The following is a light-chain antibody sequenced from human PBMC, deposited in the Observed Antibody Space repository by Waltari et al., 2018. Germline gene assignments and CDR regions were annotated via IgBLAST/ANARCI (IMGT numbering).Light chain of an antibody. J-gene: IGLJ2*01. Sequence: QSALTQPPSASGSLGQSVTLSCTGTSSDVANYNYVSWYQQHPGKAPKLIIFEVSKRPSGVPDRFSGTKSGYTASLIVSGLQAGDEADYYCSAYAGTLVFGGGTKLTVL. CDR1: SSDVANYNY. CDR2: EVS. CDR3: SAYAGTLV. V-gene: IGLV2-8*01.